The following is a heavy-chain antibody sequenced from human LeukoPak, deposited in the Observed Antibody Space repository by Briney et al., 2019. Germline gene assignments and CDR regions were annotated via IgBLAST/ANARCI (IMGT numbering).Heavy chain of an antibody. CDR3: AKDYGDYHPENFDY. Sequence: GASVKVSCKASGGTFSSYAISWVRQAPGQGLEWMGGIIPIFGTANYAQKFQGRVTITADKSTSTAYMELSSLRSEDTAVYYCAKDYGDYHPENFDYWGQGTLVTVSS. V-gene: IGHV1-69*06. CDR1: GGTFSSYA. D-gene: IGHD4-17*01. CDR2: IIPIFGTA. J-gene: IGHJ4*02.